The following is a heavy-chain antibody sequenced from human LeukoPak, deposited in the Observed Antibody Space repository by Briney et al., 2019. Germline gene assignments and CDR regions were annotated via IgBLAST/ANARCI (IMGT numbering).Heavy chain of an antibody. CDR3: AKDGSPVYDILTGYYRVLGGYYFDY. D-gene: IGHD3-9*01. CDR2: ISGSGGST. V-gene: IGHV3-23*01. Sequence: PGGSLRLSCAASGFTFSSYAMSWVRQAPGKGLEWVSAISGSGGSTYYADSVKGRFTISRDNSKNTLYLQMNSLRAEDTAVYYCAKDGSPVYDILTGYYRVLGGYYFDYWGQGTLVTVSS. CDR1: GFTFSSYA. J-gene: IGHJ4*02.